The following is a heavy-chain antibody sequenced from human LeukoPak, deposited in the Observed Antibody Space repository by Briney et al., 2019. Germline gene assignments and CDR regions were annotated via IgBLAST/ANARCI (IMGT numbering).Heavy chain of an antibody. CDR2: IYYSGST. Sequence: PSDTLSLTCAVSGFSISTINWWAWIRQPPGKGLEWIGYIYYSGSTYYNPSLKSRVTMSVDTSKNQFSLKLNSVTAVDTAVYYCARVLTWNWFDPWGQGTLVTVSS. J-gene: IGHJ5*02. V-gene: IGHV4-28*03. CDR3: ARVLTWNWFDP. D-gene: IGHD4/OR15-4a*01. CDR1: GFSISTINW.